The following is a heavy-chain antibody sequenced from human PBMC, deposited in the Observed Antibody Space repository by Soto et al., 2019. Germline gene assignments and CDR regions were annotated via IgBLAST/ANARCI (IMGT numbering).Heavy chain of an antibody. CDR3: ARGGKLVPAATRTGSVDY. CDR2: INPNSGGT. D-gene: IGHD2-2*01. V-gene: IGHV1-2*02. J-gene: IGHJ4*02. CDR1: GNTFIGYY. Sequence: ASVKVSCKASGNTFIGYYMHWVRQAPGQRPEWMGWINPNSGGTSYAQKFHDRVTMTRDTSISTVYMELDRLNSDDAAVYYCARGGKLVPAATRTGSVDYWGRGTLVTVSS.